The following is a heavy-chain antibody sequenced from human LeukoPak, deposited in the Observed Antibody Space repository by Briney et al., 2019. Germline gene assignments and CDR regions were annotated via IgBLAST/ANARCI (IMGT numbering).Heavy chain of an antibody. J-gene: IGHJ4*02. CDR1: GFTFSSYS. CDR2: ISSSSSTI. V-gene: IGHV3-48*01. Sequence: GGSLRLSCAASGFTFSSYSMLWVRQAPGKGLEWVSYISSSSSTIYYADSVKGRFTISRDNSKNTLYLEVISLTAEDTAVYYCAKDDAWLRFGEWSQGTLVTVSS. CDR3: AKDDAWLRFGE. D-gene: IGHD3-10*01.